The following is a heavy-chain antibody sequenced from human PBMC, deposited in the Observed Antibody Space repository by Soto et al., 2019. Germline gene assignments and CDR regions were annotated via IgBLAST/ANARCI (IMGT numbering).Heavy chain of an antibody. V-gene: IGHV3-23*01. CDR2: ISGSGDRT. J-gene: IGHJ4*02. Sequence: EVQLLESGGGLVQPGGSLRLSCAASGITISNYPMSWVRQAPGKGLDWVSGISGSGDRTYYADSAKGRFSISKDISKNLLSLQLDSLGVEDTAVYFCVKDDGGYPSTAPHWGQGTLVTVSS. CDR1: GITISNYP. D-gene: IGHD3-22*01. CDR3: VKDDGGYPSTAPH.